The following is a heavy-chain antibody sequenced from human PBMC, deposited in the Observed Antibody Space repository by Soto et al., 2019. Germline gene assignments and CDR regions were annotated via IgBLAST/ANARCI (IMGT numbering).Heavy chain of an antibody. Sequence: GGSLRLSCAASGFTLSSYGMHWVRQAPGKGLEWVAVIWYDGSNKYYADSVKGRFTISRDNSKNTLYLQMNSLRAEDTAVYYCARGYGGYYYVVAFDIWGQGTMVTVSS. CDR3: ARGYGGYYYVVAFDI. CDR1: GFTLSSYG. J-gene: IGHJ3*02. CDR2: IWYDGSNK. V-gene: IGHV3-33*01. D-gene: IGHD3-22*01.